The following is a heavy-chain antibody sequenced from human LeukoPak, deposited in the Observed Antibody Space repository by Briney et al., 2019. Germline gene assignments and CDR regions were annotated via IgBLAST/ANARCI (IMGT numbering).Heavy chain of an antibody. J-gene: IGHJ4*02. Sequence: GGSLRLSCAASGFTVSSNYMSWVRQAPGKGLEWVSVIYSGGSTYYADSVKGRFTISRDNSKNTLYLQMNSLRAEDTAVYYCASGDSSSWYLMGYWGQGTLVTVSS. V-gene: IGHV3-53*01. CDR2: IYSGGST. CDR1: GFTVSSNY. D-gene: IGHD6-13*01. CDR3: ASGDSSSWYLMGY.